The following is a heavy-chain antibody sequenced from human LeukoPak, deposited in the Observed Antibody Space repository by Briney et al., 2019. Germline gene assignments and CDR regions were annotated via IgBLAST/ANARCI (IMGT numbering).Heavy chain of an antibody. Sequence: KPSETLSLTCTVSGGSISSNNYYWGWIRQPPGKGLEWIGSIYYSGSTYYNPSLKSRVTISVDTSKNQFSLKLSSVTAADTAVYYCAGRFLEWLLDYWGQGTLVTVSS. CDR1: GGSISSNNYY. CDR3: AGRFLEWLLDY. V-gene: IGHV4-39*01. D-gene: IGHD3-3*01. CDR2: IYYSGST. J-gene: IGHJ4*02.